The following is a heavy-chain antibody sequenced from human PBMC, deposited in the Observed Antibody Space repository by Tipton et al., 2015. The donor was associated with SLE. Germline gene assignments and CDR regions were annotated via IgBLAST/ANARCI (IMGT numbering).Heavy chain of an antibody. D-gene: IGHD3-22*01. CDR3: ARAGYSDVGGYCGPTDY. V-gene: IGHV4-61*09. CDR1: GGSVSSGRYY. Sequence: TLSLTCNVSGGSVSSGRYYWSFIRQSAGKGLEWVGHVHSSGNTDYNPSLKSRVTISVDTSKNQFSLRLTSVTAADTAVYYCARAGYSDVGGYCGPTDYWGRGTLVTVSS. J-gene: IGHJ4*02. CDR2: VHSSGNT.